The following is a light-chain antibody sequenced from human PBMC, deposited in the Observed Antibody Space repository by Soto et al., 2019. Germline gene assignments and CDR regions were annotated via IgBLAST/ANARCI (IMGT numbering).Light chain of an antibody. CDR3: QQSYSTPLT. J-gene: IGKJ4*01. Sequence: DIQMTQSPSSLSASVGDRVTITCRASQSISSYLNWDQQTPRKAPKLLIDASSSLQSGVPSRFSGSASGTDFTLTISSLQPEYFATYYCQQSYSTPLTFGGGTKVDIK. V-gene: IGKV1-39*01. CDR1: QSISSY. CDR2: ASS.